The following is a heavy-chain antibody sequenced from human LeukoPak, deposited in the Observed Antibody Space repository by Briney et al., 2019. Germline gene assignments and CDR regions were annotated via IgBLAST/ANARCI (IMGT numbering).Heavy chain of an antibody. Sequence: SETLSLTCAVYGGSFSGYYWSWIRQPPGKGLEWIGEINHSGSTNYNPSLKSRVTISVDTSKNQFSLKLSSVTAADTAVYYCARAPRITMVRGVPPGYYYYGMDVWGQGTTVTVSS. J-gene: IGHJ6*02. V-gene: IGHV4-34*01. CDR3: ARAPRITMVRGVPPGYYYYGMDV. CDR1: GGSFSGYY. D-gene: IGHD3-10*01. CDR2: INHSGST.